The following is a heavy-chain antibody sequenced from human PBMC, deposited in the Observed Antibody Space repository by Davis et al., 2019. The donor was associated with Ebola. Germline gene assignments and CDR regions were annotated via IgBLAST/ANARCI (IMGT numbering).Heavy chain of an antibody. CDR1: GFTFSSYS. Sequence: PGGSLRLSCAASGFTFSSYSMNWVRQAPGKGLEWVSSISSSSSYIYYADSVKGRFTISRDNAKNSLYLQMNSLRAEDTAVYYCARTCSSSWNFDYWGQGTLVTVSS. CDR2: ISSSSSYI. J-gene: IGHJ4*02. V-gene: IGHV3-21*01. D-gene: IGHD6-13*01. CDR3: ARTCSSSWNFDY.